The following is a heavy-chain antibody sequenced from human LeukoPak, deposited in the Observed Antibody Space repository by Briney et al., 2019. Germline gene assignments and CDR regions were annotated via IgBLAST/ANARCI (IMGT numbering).Heavy chain of an antibody. CDR2: IRYDGSNK. V-gene: IGHV3-30*02. CDR3: AKDEAHNYYGSGVFDY. J-gene: IGHJ4*02. Sequence: GGSLRLSCAASGFTFSSYGMHWDRQAPGKGLEWVAFIRYDGSNKYYADSVKGRFTISRDNSKNTLYLQMNSLRAEDTAVYYCAKDEAHNYYGSGVFDYWGQGTLVTVSS. CDR1: GFTFSSYG. D-gene: IGHD3-10*01.